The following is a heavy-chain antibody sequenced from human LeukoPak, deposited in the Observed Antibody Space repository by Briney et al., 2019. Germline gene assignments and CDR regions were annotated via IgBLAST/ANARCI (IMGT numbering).Heavy chain of an antibody. CDR1: GYTFTDYY. Sequence: ASVKVSFKASGYTFTDYYIHWVRQAPGQGLEWMGWINSNSGGTNYAQKFQGRVTVTRDTSISTAYMELSRLRSDDTAGYYCARPINSGNYLGAFDIWGQGTMVTVSS. CDR3: ARPINSGNYLGAFDI. V-gene: IGHV1-2*02. CDR2: INSNSGGT. D-gene: IGHD1-26*01. J-gene: IGHJ3*02.